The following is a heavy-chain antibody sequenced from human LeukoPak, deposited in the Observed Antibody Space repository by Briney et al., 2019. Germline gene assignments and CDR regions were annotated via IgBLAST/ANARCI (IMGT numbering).Heavy chain of an antibody. CDR1: GGSISSYY. J-gene: IGHJ4*02. CDR2: IYYSGST. Sequence: PSETLSLTCTVSGGSISSYYWSWIRQPPGKGLEWIGYIYYSGSTNYNPSLKSRVTISVDTSKNQFSLKLSSVTAADTAVYYCARVTARPFTLGYWGQGTLVTVSS. D-gene: IGHD6-6*01. CDR3: ARVTARPFTLGY. V-gene: IGHV4-59*01.